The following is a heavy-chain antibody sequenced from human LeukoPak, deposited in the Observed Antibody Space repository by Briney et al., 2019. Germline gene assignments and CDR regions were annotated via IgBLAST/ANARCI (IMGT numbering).Heavy chain of an antibody. CDR3: ARDSSGSPLYYYYYMDV. Sequence: GGSLRLSCAVSGFTFSSYTMNWVRQAPGKGLEWVSSITGSSGYLYYADSLQGRFTISRDNAKNSLFLLMHSLRDEDTAVYYCARDSSGSPLYYYYYMDVWGKGTTVTVSS. CDR1: GFTFSSYT. J-gene: IGHJ6*03. CDR2: ITGSSGYL. V-gene: IGHV3-21*01. D-gene: IGHD2-15*01.